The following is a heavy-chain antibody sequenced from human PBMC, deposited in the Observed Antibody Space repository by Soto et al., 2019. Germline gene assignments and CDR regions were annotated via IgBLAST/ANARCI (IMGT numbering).Heavy chain of an antibody. J-gene: IGHJ3*02. CDR1: GGTFSSYT. D-gene: IGHD6-19*01. CDR3: ASLAVAYVALEI. Sequence: QVQLVQSGAEVKKPGSSVKVSCKASGGTFSSYTISWVRQAPGQGLEWMGRIIPILGIANYAQKCQGRVTITAEKSTSTADMELSSLRAEDTAVYGCASLAVAYVALEIWGQGTMVTVSS. V-gene: IGHV1-69*02. CDR2: IIPILGIA.